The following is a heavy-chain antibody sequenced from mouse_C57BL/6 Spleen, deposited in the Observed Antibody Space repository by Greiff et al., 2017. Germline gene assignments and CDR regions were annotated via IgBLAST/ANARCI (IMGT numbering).Heavy chain of an antibody. CDR3: ARSWTTYYSNSWLAY. CDR1: GYSFTGYF. J-gene: IGHJ3*01. D-gene: IGHD2-5*01. CDR2: INPYNGDT. Sequence: VQLQESGPELVKPGDSVKISCKASGYSFTGYFMHWVMQSHGQSLEWIGRINPYNGDTFYNQKFQGKATLTVDKSSSTAHMELRSLTSEDSAVYYCARSWTTYYSNSWLAYWGQGTLVT. V-gene: IGHV1-20*01.